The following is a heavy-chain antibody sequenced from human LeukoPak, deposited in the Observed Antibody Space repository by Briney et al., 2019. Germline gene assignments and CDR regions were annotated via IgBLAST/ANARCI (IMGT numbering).Heavy chain of an antibody. D-gene: IGHD2-21*02. Sequence: SETLSLTCTVSGGSISSSSYYWGWIRQPPGKGLEWIGSIYYSGSTYYNPSLKSRVTISVDTSKNQFSLKLSSVTAADTAVYYCARGTALSSPLDYWGQGTLVTVSS. CDR3: ARGTALSSPLDY. V-gene: IGHV4-39*01. CDR1: GGSISSSSYY. CDR2: IYYSGST. J-gene: IGHJ4*02.